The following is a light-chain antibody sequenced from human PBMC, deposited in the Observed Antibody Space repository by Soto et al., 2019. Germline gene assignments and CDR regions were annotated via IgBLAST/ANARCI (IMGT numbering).Light chain of an antibody. V-gene: IGLV2-14*01. CDR3: SSYTSSSTYV. J-gene: IGLJ1*01. Sequence: QSALTQPASVSGSPGQSTTISCTGTSSDVGGYHYVSWYQQYPGKAPKLMIYEVSNRPSGVSNRFSGSKSGNTASLTISGLQAEDEADYYCSSYTSSSTYVFGTGTKVTV. CDR2: EVS. CDR1: SSDVGGYHY.